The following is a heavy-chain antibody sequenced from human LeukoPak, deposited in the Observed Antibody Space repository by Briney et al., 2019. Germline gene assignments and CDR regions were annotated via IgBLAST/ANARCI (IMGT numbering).Heavy chain of an antibody. J-gene: IGHJ4*02. Sequence: GGSLRLSCAASGFTVSSNYMSWVRQAPGKGLEWVSVIYSGGSTYYADSVKGRFTISRDNSKNTLYLQMNSLRAEDTAVYYCARGPDYYGSGSYLVYWGQGTLVTVSS. CDR2: IYSGGST. CDR3: ARGPDYYGSGSYLVY. CDR1: GFTVSSNY. V-gene: IGHV3-53*01. D-gene: IGHD3-10*01.